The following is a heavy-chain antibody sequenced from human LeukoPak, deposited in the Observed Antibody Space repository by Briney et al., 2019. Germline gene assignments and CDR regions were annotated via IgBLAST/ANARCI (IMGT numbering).Heavy chain of an antibody. CDR3: ARDRSHRYYHSTGYAFDY. D-gene: IGHD3-22*01. V-gene: IGHV1-69*13. CDR2: IIPIFGTA. J-gene: IGHJ4*02. CDR1: GYTFTGYY. Sequence: GASVKVSCKASGYTFTGYYMHWVRQAPGQGLEWMGGIIPIFGTANYAQKFQGRVTITADESTSTVYMDLSSLRSEDTAMYYCARDRSHRYYHSTGYAFDYWGQGTLVTVSS.